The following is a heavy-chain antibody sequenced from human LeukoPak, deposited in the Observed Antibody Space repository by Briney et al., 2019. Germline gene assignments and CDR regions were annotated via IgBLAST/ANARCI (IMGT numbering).Heavy chain of an antibody. V-gene: IGHV1-69*13. CDR1: GGTFSIYA. CDR2: IIPIFGTA. Sequence: GASVTVSCKASGGTFSIYAISWVRQAPGQGLEWMGGIIPIFGTANYAQKFQGRVTITADESTSTAYMELSSLRSEDTAVYYCARDLGYYDSSGYYYNYFDYWGQGTLVTVSS. D-gene: IGHD3-22*01. J-gene: IGHJ4*02. CDR3: ARDLGYYDSSGYYYNYFDY.